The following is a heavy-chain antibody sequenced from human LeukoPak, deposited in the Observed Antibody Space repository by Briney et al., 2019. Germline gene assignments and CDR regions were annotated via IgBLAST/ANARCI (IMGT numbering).Heavy chain of an antibody. CDR3: ARSTGNYTFDY. CDR2: ISGSGGTT. D-gene: IGHD1-7*01. Sequence: GGSLRLSCAASGFTYSNYAMHWVRQPPGKGLEYVSSISGSGGTTYYAHSVKGRFTISRDNSKNTLYLQMGSLRTEDMAVYYCARSTGNYTFDYWGQGTLVTVSS. V-gene: IGHV3-64*01. J-gene: IGHJ4*02. CDR1: GFTYSNYA.